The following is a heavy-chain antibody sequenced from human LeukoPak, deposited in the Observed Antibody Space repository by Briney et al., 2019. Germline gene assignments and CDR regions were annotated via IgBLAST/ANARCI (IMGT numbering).Heavy chain of an antibody. V-gene: IGHV3-30*02. Sequence: GGSLRLSCAASGFTFSSYGMHWVRQAPGKGLEWVAFIRYDGSNKYYADSVKGRFTISRDNSKNTLYLQMNNLRAQDTAVYYCARVGRGYSFNVYCFDYWGQGTLVTVSS. CDR2: IRYDGSNK. D-gene: IGHD5-18*01. J-gene: IGHJ4*02. CDR3: ARVGRGYSFNVYCFDY. CDR1: GFTFSSYG.